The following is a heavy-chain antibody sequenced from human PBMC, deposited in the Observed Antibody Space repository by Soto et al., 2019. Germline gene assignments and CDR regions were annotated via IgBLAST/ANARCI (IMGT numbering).Heavy chain of an antibody. CDR3: TRQTDAVQWLVVPTDYNFDY. V-gene: IGHV3-73*01. D-gene: IGHD6-19*01. Sequence: GGSLRLSCAASGFTFGGSAMHWVRQASGKGLEWVGHIRSKTNSYATAYAESAKGRFTISRDDSMNTAYLQMNSLKTEDTAVYFCTRQTDAVQWLVVPTDYNFDYWGQGTLVTVSS. CDR1: GFTFGGSA. J-gene: IGHJ4*02. CDR2: IRSKTNSYAT.